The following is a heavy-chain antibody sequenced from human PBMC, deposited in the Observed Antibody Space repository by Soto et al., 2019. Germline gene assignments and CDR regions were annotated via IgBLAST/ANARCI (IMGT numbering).Heavy chain of an antibody. J-gene: IGHJ4*02. CDR3: AKDLETYYYDSSGYPASS. Sequence: GGSLRLSCSASGFTFSIYAMHWVRQAPGKGLEWVAVISYDGSNKYYADSVKGRFTISRDNSKNTLYLQMNSLRAEDTAVYYCAKDLETYYYDSSGYPASSWGQGTLVTVSS. CDR2: ISYDGSNK. CDR1: GFTFSIYA. V-gene: IGHV3-30*04. D-gene: IGHD3-22*01.